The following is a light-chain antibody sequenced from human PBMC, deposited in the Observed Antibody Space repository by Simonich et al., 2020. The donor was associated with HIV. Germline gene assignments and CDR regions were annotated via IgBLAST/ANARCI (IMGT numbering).Light chain of an antibody. CDR3: QQSYSTPYT. CDR2: AAS. V-gene: IGKV1-39*01. Sequence: DIQMTQSPSSLSASVGDKVTISCRASQSICSYLNWYQQKVGKAPKVLIYAASSLQRGVPSRFSGSGSGTDFTLTISSLQPEDFATYYCQQSYSTPYTFGQGTKLEIK. CDR1: QSICSY. J-gene: IGKJ2*01.